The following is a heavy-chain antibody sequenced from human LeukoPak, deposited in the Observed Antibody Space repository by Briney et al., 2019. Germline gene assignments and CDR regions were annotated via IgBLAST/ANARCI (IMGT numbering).Heavy chain of an antibody. V-gene: IGHV3-48*02. CDR1: GFTISSYS. CDR3: ARVSWIQLGWYFDL. Sequence: GGSLRLSCAASGFTISSYSMNWVRQAPGKGLEWVSYISSSSSTIYYADSVKGRFTIPRDNAKNSLYLQMNSLRDEDTAVYYCARVSWIQLGWYFDLWGRGTLVTVSS. D-gene: IGHD5-18*01. J-gene: IGHJ2*01. CDR2: ISSSSSTI.